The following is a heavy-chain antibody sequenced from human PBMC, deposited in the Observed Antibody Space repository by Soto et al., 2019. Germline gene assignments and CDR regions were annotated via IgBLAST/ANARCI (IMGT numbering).Heavy chain of an antibody. CDR3: ARDPGFGFGYRYAFATDV. CDR1: GYTFSNYG. Sequence: ASVKVSCKASGYTFSNYGISWVRQGPGQGLEWMGWISGYNGNTHYEEKVQDRIKMTTDTSTSTTYLELRSLRSDDTAVYFCARDPGFGFGYRYAFATDVWGQGTTVTLSS. CDR2: ISGYNGNT. V-gene: IGHV1-18*01. J-gene: IGHJ6*02. D-gene: IGHD5-18*01.